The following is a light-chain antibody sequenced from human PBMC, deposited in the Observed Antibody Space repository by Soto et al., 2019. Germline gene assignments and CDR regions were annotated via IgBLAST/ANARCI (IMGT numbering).Light chain of an antibody. V-gene: IGKV3-15*01. J-gene: IGKJ1*01. Sequence: EKVVTQSPATLSVSPGERATLSCRASQSVRSNLAWYQQKPGQPPRLLIYDASTRATGIPSRLSGSGSGTEFTLTISSLKSEDFAVYYCQQYDNWPRTFGQGTKV. CDR3: QQYDNWPRT. CDR1: QSVRSN. CDR2: DAS.